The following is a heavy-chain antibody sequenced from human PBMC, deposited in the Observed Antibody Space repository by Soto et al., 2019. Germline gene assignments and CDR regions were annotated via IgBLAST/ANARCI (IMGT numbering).Heavy chain of an antibody. CDR1: GGSIDSGGYS. CDR2: IYHIGTT. CDR3: ARYTGTYFDS. D-gene: IGHD1-26*01. J-gene: IGHJ4*02. Sequence: TCAVSGGSIDSGGYSWSWIRQPPGKGLEWIGYIYHIGTTDYNPSLKSRVTVSVDRSKNQVSLKLSSVTAADTAFYYCARYTGTYFDSWGQGTLVTVSS. V-gene: IGHV4-30-2*01.